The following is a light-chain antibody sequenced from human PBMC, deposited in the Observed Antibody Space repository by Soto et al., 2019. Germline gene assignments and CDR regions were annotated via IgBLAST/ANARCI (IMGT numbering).Light chain of an antibody. J-gene: IGKJ4*01. V-gene: IGKV3-20*01. CDR3: QQYGSSPLT. CDR1: QSVSSSY. CDR2: GAS. Sequence: EIVMTQSPATLSVSPGERATLSCRASQSVSSSYLAWYQQKPGQAPRFLIYGASSRATGIPDRFSGSGSGTDFTLTISRLEPEDFAVYYCQQYGSSPLTFGGGTKVDIK.